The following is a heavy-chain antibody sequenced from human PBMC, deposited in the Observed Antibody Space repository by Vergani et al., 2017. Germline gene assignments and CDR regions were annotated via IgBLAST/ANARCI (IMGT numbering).Heavy chain of an antibody. CDR3: ARDRESSGSYAFDI. CDR1: GGSISSGGYY. CDR2: IYYSGST. V-gene: IGHV4-31*03. J-gene: IGHJ3*02. Sequence: QVQLQESGPGLVKPSQTLSLTCTVSGGSISSGGYYWSWIRQHPGKGLEWIGYIYYSGSTYYNPSLKSRVTISVDTSKNQFSRKLSSVTATDTAVYYCARDRESSGSYAFDIWGRGTMVTVSS. D-gene: IGHD3-22*01.